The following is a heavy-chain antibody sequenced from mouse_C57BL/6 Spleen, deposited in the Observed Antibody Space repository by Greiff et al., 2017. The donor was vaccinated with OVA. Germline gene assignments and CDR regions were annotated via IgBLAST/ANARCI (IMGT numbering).Heavy chain of an antibody. J-gene: IGHJ4*01. V-gene: IGHV5-9-1*02. D-gene: IGHD1-1*01. CDR1: GFTFSSSA. CDR2: ISSGGDYI. CDR3: TRGGLLLRAMDY. Sequence: EVKLMESGEGLVKPGGSLKLSCAASGFTFSSSAMSWVRQTPEKRLEWVAYISSGGDYIYYADTVKGRFPISRDNARNTLYLQMSSLKSEDTAMYYCTRGGLLLRAMDYWGQGTSVTVSS.